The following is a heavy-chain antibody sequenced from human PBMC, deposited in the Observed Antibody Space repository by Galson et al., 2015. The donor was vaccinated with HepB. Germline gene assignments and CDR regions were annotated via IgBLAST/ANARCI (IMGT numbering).Heavy chain of an antibody. CDR3: ARDEDTDILTGYRPDGMGV. Sequence: SVKVSCKGSGYTFSTYGINWVRQAPGQGLEWMGGIVPTFEPPEYARKFQGRITITADESTNTVYMELSSLRSEDTAIYYCARDEDTDILTGYRPDGMGVWGQGTTGTGS. V-gene: IGHV1-69*13. CDR2: IVPTFEPP. CDR1: GYTFSTYG. D-gene: IGHD3-9*01. J-gene: IGHJ6*02.